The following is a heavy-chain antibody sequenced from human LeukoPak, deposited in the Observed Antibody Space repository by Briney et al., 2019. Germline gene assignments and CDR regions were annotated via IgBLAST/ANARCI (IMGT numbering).Heavy chain of an antibody. V-gene: IGHV1-69*13. D-gene: IGHD1-26*01. CDR3: ARHGIVGATRWYFDY. CDR1: GGTFSSYA. J-gene: IGHJ4*02. Sequence: SVKVSCKASGGTFSSYAISWVRQAPGQGLEWMGGIIPIFGTANYAQKFQGRVTITADESTSTAYMELSSLRAEDTAVYYCARHGIVGATRWYFDYWGQGTLVTVSS. CDR2: IIPIFGTA.